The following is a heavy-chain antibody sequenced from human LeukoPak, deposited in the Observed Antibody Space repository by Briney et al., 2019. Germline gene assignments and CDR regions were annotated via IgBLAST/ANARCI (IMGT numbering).Heavy chain of an antibody. CDR3: ARDLMFDY. Sequence: SETMSLTCAVYGGSFSGYYWSWIRQPPGEGLEWIGEINHSGSTNYNPSLKSRVTISVDTSKNQFSLKLSSVTAADTAVYYCARDLMFDYWGQGTLVPVSS. V-gene: IGHV4-34*01. CDR2: INHSGST. CDR1: GGSFSGYY. J-gene: IGHJ4*02.